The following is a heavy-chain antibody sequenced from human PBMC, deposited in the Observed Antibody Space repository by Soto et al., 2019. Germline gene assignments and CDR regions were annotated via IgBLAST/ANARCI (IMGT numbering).Heavy chain of an antibody. Sequence: PGGSLRLSCAASGFTFSSYATGWVRQGPGKGLEWVAVVSIGGSTHYADSVRGRFTISSDNAKNSLYLQMNSLRDEDTAVYYCARDACSTSCYTYYYYYYGMDVWGQGTTVTVSS. J-gene: IGHJ6*02. CDR3: ARDACSTSCYTYYYYYYGMDV. D-gene: IGHD2-2*01. V-gene: IGHV3-48*02. CDR1: GFTFSSYA. CDR2: VSIGGST.